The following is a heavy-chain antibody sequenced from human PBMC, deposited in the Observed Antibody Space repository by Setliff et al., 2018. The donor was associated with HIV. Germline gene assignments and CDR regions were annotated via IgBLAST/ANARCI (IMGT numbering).Heavy chain of an antibody. J-gene: IGHJ5*02. CDR3: AKERIAARPFNWFDP. D-gene: IGHD6-6*01. Sequence: LRLSCAASGFIFSSYSTHWVRQAPGKGLEWVAVISYVGNNKNYADSVKGRFTISRDNSKNTLYLQMNSLRAEDTAVYYCAKERIAARPFNWFDPWGQGTLVTVSS. V-gene: IGHV3-30*07. CDR2: ISYVGNNK. CDR1: GFIFSSYS.